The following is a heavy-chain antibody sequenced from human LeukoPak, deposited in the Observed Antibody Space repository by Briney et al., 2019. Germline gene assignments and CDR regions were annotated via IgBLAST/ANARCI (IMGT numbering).Heavy chain of an antibody. Sequence: PSETLSLTCAVYGGSFSGYYWSWIRQPPGKGLEWIGEINHSGSTNYNPSLTSRVTISVDTSKNQSSLKLSSVTAADTAVYYCARRVRSYSYGYDYYYYMDVWGKGTTVTVSS. V-gene: IGHV4-34*01. CDR3: ARRVRSYSYGYDYYYYMDV. CDR1: GGSFSGYY. D-gene: IGHD5-18*01. CDR2: INHSGST. J-gene: IGHJ6*03.